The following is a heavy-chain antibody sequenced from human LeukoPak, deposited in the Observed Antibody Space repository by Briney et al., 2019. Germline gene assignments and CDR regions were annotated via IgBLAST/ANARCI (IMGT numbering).Heavy chain of an antibody. J-gene: IGHJ6*03. CDR2: IYSGGST. Sequence: GGSLRLSCAASGFTVSSNYMSWVRQAPGKGLEWVSVIYSGGSTYYADSVKGRFTISRDNSKNTLYLQMNSLRAEDTAVYYCARERGQPGSPSEYSSYYGYYYYMDVWGKGTTVTVSS. CDR1: GFTVSSNY. CDR3: ARERGQPGSPSEYSSYYGYYYYMDV. D-gene: IGHD6-6*01. V-gene: IGHV3-53*05.